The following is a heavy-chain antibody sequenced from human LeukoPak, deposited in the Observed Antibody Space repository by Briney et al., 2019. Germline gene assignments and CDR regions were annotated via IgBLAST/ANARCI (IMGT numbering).Heavy chain of an antibody. Sequence: GESLKISCKGSGYSFTSYWIGWVRQMPGKGLEWMGIIYPGDSDTRYSPSFQGQVTISADKSISTAYMELSSLRSEDTAVYYCARVGGLWFGENYYYYMDVWGKGTTVTISS. J-gene: IGHJ6*03. CDR3: ARVGGLWFGENYYYYMDV. D-gene: IGHD3-10*01. V-gene: IGHV5-51*01. CDR2: IYPGDSDT. CDR1: GYSFTSYW.